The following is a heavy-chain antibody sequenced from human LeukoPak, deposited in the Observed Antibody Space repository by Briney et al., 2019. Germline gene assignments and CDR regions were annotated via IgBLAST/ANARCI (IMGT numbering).Heavy chain of an antibody. D-gene: IGHD3-3*01. CDR1: GGTFSSYA. Sequence: GASVKVSCKASGGTFSSYAISWVRQAPGQGLEWMGWISAYNGNTNYAQKLQGRVTMTTDTSTSTAYMELRSLRSDDTAVYYCARAEYYDFWSGYYRKRNWFDPWGQGTLVTVSS. J-gene: IGHJ5*02. CDR3: ARAEYYDFWSGYYRKRNWFDP. CDR2: ISAYNGNT. V-gene: IGHV1-18*01.